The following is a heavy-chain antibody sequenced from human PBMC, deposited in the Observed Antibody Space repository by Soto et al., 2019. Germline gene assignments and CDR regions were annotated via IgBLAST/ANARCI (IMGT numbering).Heavy chain of an antibody. CDR1: EFTFSKHG. J-gene: IGHJ4*02. D-gene: IGHD2-8*01. Sequence: GSLRLSCAASEFTFSKHGMHWVRQAPGKGLEWVAVMSYDGSNEYYADSVKGRFTISRDNSKNTLYLQMNSLRPEDTAVYFCAKGPPLLMIYPVLDSWGQGTLVTVSS. V-gene: IGHV3-30*18. CDR2: MSYDGSNE. CDR3: AKGPPLLMIYPVLDS.